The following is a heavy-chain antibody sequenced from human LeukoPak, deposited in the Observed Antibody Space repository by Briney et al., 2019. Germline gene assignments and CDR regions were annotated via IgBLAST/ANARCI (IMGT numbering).Heavy chain of an antibody. CDR2: IIPIFGTA. Sequence: SVKVSYKASRGTFSSYAISWVRQAPGQGLEWMGGIIPIFGTANYAQKFQGRVTITADESTSTAYMELSSLTSGDTAVYYCARGGPMMKTNWGQGTLVTVSS. J-gene: IGHJ4*02. CDR3: ARGGPMMKTN. CDR1: RGTFSSYA. V-gene: IGHV1-69*01. D-gene: IGHD3-22*01.